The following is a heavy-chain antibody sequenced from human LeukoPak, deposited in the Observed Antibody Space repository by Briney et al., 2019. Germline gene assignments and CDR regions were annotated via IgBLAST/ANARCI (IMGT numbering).Heavy chain of an antibody. V-gene: IGHV4-30-4*08. CDR2: IYYSGST. Sequence: SQTLSLTCTVSGGSISSGDYYWSWIRQPPGKGLERIGYIYYSGSTYYNPSLKSRVTISVDTSKNQFSLKLSSVTAADTAVYYCARDRVPPYYFDYWGQGTLVTVSS. J-gene: IGHJ4*02. CDR1: GGSISSGDYY. CDR3: ARDRVPPYYFDY. D-gene: IGHD1-14*01.